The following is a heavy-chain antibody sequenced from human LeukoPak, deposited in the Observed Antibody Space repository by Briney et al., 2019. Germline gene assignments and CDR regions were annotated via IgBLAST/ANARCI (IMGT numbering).Heavy chain of an antibody. CDR1: GFSFSDYY. CDR2: ISSRSTLI. J-gene: IGHJ5*02. V-gene: IGHV3-11*01. Sequence: GGSLRLSCAASGFSFSDYYMSCIRQAPGEGGECVSYISSRSTLIYYADSVKGRFTISRDNAKNSLYLQMNSLRVDDTAVYYCARETVTVAGNWCDPWGQGTLVTVSS. CDR3: ARETVTVAGNWCDP. D-gene: IGHD6-19*01.